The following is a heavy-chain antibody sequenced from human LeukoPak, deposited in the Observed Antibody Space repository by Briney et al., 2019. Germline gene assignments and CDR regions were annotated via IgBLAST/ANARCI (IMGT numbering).Heavy chain of an antibody. Sequence: GGSLRLSCAASGFTFSSYSMNWARQAPGKGLEWVSSISISSSTIYYADSVKARFTISRDNAKNSLYLQMNSLRAEDTAVYYCARVAAYRSTISYMDVWGKGTTVTVSS. D-gene: IGHD5/OR15-5a*01. CDR3: ARVAAYRSTISYMDV. V-gene: IGHV3-48*01. CDR2: ISISSSTI. J-gene: IGHJ6*03. CDR1: GFTFSSYS.